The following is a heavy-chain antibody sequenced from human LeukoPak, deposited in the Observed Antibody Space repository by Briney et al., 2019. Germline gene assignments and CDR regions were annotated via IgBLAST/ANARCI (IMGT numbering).Heavy chain of an antibody. D-gene: IGHD5-24*01. Sequence: GGSLRLSRTASGFTFSSYWMNWVRQAPGKGLGWVANIKQDGSEKYYVDSVKGRFTISRDNAKKSLYLQMNSLRAEDTAVYYCARETEMANLDYWGQGTLVTVSS. V-gene: IGHV3-7*04. CDR1: GFTFSSYW. CDR2: IKQDGSEK. J-gene: IGHJ4*02. CDR3: ARETEMANLDY.